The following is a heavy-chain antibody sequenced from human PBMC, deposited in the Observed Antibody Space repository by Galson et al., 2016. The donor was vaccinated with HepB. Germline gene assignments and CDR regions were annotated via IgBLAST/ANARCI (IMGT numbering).Heavy chain of an antibody. CDR1: GFTFTNYG. V-gene: IGHV3-23*01. CDR2: ISTSGGST. J-gene: IGHJ4*02. Sequence: SLRLSCAASGFTFTNYGMHWVRQAPRKGLEWVAAISTSGGSTDYAHSVKGRFTISRDNSKNMLYLQMNSLRVEDTALYYCAKGTTRLGDNWGQGILVTVSS. D-gene: IGHD4-11*01. CDR3: AKGTTRLGDN.